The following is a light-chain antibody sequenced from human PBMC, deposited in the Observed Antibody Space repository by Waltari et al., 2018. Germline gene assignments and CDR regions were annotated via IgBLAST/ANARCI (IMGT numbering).Light chain of an antibody. V-gene: IGKV3-20*01. Sequence: EFVFTQSPRTLSLSPGERATLSCRASQSVNSNFVAWYQQKPGQAPSLLIYGTSDRATGIPDRFSGSGSGTDFTLTINRLEPEDFAVYYCQQYGNSQLAFGGGSKVEI. CDR1: QSVNSNF. J-gene: IGKJ4*01. CDR3: QQYGNSQLA. CDR2: GTS.